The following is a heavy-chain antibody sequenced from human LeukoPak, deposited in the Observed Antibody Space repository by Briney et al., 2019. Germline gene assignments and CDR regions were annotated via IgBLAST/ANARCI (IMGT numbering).Heavy chain of an antibody. CDR2: ISYDGSNK. Sequence: GRSLRLSCAASGFTFSSYGMHWVRQAPGKGLEWVAVISYDGSNKYYADSVKGRFTISRDNSKNTLYLQMNSLRAEDTAVYYCAKEPPQQLDWFDPWGQGTLVTVSS. J-gene: IGHJ5*02. CDR3: AKEPPQQLDWFDP. CDR1: GFTFSSYG. D-gene: IGHD6-13*01. V-gene: IGHV3-30*18.